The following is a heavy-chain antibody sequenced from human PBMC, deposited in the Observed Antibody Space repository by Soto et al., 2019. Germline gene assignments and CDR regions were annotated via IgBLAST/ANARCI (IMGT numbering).Heavy chain of an antibody. CDR1: GFTFSSYE. J-gene: IGHJ3*02. CDR2: ISSSGSTI. V-gene: IGHV3-48*03. D-gene: IGHD6-19*01. Sequence: PGGSLRLSCAASGFTFSSYEMNWVRQAPGKGLEWVSYISSSGSTIYYADSVKGRFTISRDNAKNSLYLQMNSLRAEDTAVYYCARVNSSGELDIWGQGTMVTVSS. CDR3: ARVNSSGELDI.